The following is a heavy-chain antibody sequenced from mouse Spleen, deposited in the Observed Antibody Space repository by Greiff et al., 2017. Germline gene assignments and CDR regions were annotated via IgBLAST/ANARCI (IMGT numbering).Heavy chain of an antibody. Sequence: EVQLQQSGTVLARPGASVKMSCKTSGYTFTSYWMHWVKQRPGQGLEWIGAIYPGNSDTSYNQKFKGKAKLTAVTSASTAYMELSSLTNEDSAVYYCTRSYYYGSSSYAMDYWGQGTSVTVSS. CDR2: IYPGNSDT. J-gene: IGHJ4*01. V-gene: IGHV1-5*01. CDR3: TRSYYYGSSSYAMDY. CDR1: GYTFTSYW. D-gene: IGHD1-1*01.